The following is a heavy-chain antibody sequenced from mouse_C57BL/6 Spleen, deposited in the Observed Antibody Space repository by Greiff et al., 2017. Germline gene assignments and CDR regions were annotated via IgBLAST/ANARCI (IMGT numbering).Heavy chain of an antibody. D-gene: IGHD4-1*01. V-gene: IGHV3-6*01. CDR1: GYSITSGYY. Sequence: EVKLLESGPGLVKPSQSLSLTCSVTGYSITSGYYWNWIRQFPGNKLEWMGYISYDGSNNYNPSLKNRISITRDTSKNQFFLKLNSVTTEDTATYYCAELGLDYWGQGTTLTVSS. J-gene: IGHJ2*01. CDR2: ISYDGSN. CDR3: AELGLDY.